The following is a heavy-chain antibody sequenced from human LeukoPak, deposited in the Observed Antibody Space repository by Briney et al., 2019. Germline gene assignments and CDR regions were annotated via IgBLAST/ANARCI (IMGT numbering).Heavy chain of an antibody. J-gene: IGHJ5*02. Sequence: GRSLRLSCAASGFTFSSYGMHWVRQAPGKGLEWVAVIWYDGSNKYYADSVKGRFTISRDNSKNTPYLQMNSLRAEDTAVYYCVRDRELDIVVVPAAGPWVGKNNWFDPWGQGTLVTVSS. CDR2: IWYDGSNK. CDR3: VRDRELDIVVVPAAGPWVGKNNWFDP. CDR1: GFTFSSYG. V-gene: IGHV3-33*01. D-gene: IGHD2-2*01.